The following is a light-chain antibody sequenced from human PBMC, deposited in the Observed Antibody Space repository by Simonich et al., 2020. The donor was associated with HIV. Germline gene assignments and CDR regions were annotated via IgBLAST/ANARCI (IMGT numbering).Light chain of an antibody. CDR2: DAS. CDR3: QQYNSYSRT. CDR1: QGISSS. J-gene: IGKJ1*01. V-gene: IGKV1-13*02. Sequence: AIQLTQSPSSLSASVGDRVTITCRASQGISSSLAWYQQKPGKAPKLLIYDASRLESGVPSRFSGSGSGTEFTLTISSLQPDDFATYYCQQYNSYSRTFGQGTKVEIK.